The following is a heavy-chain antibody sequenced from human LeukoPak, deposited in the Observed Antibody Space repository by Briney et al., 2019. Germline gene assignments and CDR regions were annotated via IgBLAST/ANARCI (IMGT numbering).Heavy chain of an antibody. CDR1: GGSISSYY. Sequence: PSETLSLTCTVSGGSISSYYWSWIRQPPGKGLEWIGYIYYSGSTNYNPSHKSRVTISVDTSKNQFSLKLSSVTAADTAVYYCARLIAAAPDYWGQGTLVTVSS. CDR2: IYYSGST. V-gene: IGHV4-59*08. D-gene: IGHD6-13*01. CDR3: ARLIAAAPDY. J-gene: IGHJ4*02.